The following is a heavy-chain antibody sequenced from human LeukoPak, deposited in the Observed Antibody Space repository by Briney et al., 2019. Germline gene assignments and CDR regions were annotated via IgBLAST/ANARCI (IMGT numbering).Heavy chain of an antibody. V-gene: IGHV3-53*01. D-gene: IGHD4-17*01. J-gene: IGHJ3*02. Sequence: GGSLRLSCAASGFTVSSSYMSWVRQAPGKGLEWVSVIYSGGSTYYADSVKGRFTISRDNSKNTLYLQMSSLRAEDTAVYYCARGNYGDYLDNAFDIWGQGTMVTVS. CDR3: ARGNYGDYLDNAFDI. CDR1: GFTVSSSY. CDR2: IYSGGST.